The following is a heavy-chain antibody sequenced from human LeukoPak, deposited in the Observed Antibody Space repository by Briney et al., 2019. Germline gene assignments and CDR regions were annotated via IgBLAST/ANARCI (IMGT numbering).Heavy chain of an antibody. D-gene: IGHD3-10*01. CDR1: GYSFTSYW. CDR2: IYPDDSDS. Sequence: PGESLKISCKASGYSFTSYWIGWVRQMPGKGLEWMGIIYPDDSDSRYTPSLQGQVTISADKSISTAYLQWNSLKASDTAMYYCARAVHYYGSGTSYYYFDYWGQGTLVTVSS. J-gene: IGHJ4*02. V-gene: IGHV5-51*01. CDR3: ARAVHYYGSGTSYYYFDY.